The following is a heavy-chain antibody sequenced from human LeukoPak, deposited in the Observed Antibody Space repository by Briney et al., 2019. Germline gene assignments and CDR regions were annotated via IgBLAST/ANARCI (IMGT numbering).Heavy chain of an antibody. V-gene: IGHV1-2*02. CDR3: ARGDIVVLPAGIPHNWFDP. CDR1: GYSFTGYY. D-gene: IGHD2-2*02. Sequence: ASVKVSCKASGYSFTGYYIHWVRQAPGQGLEWIGAINPNSGGTNYAQKFQGRVTMTRDTSISTAYMELSRLRSDDTAVYYCARGDIVVLPAGIPHNWFDPWGQGTLVTVSS. CDR2: INPNSGGT. J-gene: IGHJ5*02.